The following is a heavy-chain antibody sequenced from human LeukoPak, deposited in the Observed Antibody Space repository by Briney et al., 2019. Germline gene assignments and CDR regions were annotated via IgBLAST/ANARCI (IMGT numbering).Heavy chain of an antibody. V-gene: IGHV3-66*01. D-gene: IGHD2-8*01. CDR1: GFIVTNNY. CDR2: VYSGGST. J-gene: IGHJ4*02. CDR3: ARDPPAVLIDTYG. Sequence: PGGSLRLSCTASGFIVTNNYINWVRQAPGKGLEWVSLVYSGGSTYYADSVKGRFTISRDNSKNMVYLQMYSLRAEDTAMYYCARDPPAVLIDTYGWGQGTLVTVSS.